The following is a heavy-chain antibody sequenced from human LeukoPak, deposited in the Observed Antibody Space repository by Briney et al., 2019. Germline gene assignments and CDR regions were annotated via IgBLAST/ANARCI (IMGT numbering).Heavy chain of an antibody. Sequence: ASVKVSCKASGYTFSPYGISWVRQAPGQGLEWMGWISTYNGKTNYQPKFQGRVTMTRNTSISTAFMELSGLRSEDTAVYFCARRNTAMVAGLDYWGQGSLVTVSS. J-gene: IGHJ4*02. CDR2: ISTYNGKT. V-gene: IGHV1-18*01. CDR3: ARRNTAMVAGLDY. CDR1: GYTFSPYG. D-gene: IGHD5-18*01.